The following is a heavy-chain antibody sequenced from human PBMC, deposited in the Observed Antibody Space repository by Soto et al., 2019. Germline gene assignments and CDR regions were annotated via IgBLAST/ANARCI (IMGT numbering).Heavy chain of an antibody. V-gene: IGHV3-48*01. Sequence: GGSLRLSCAASGFTFSSYSMNWVRQAPGKGLEWVSYISSSSSTIYYADSVKGRFTISRDNAKNSLYLQMNSLRAEDTAGYYCARDADITIFGVVTRYYYYYMDVWGKGTTVTVSS. CDR3: ARDADITIFGVVTRYYYYYMDV. CDR2: ISSSSSTI. D-gene: IGHD3-3*01. J-gene: IGHJ6*03. CDR1: GFTFSSYS.